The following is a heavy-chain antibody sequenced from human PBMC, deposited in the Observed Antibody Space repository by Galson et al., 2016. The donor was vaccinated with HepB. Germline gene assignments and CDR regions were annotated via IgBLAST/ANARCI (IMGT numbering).Heavy chain of an antibody. CDR2: ISSDGSNK. CDR1: GFIVSDHA. Sequence: SLRLSCAASGFIVSDHAMHWVRQAPGKGLEWVEVISSDGSNKYYAESVKGRFTISVHNSNNTVDLKMNRLRIEDTALYSCARGVDLYDWNDDRYFYYGLDVWGQGTALIVSS. CDR3: ARGVDLYDWNDDRYFYYGLDV. J-gene: IGHJ6*02. V-gene: IGHV3-30*14. D-gene: IGHD1-1*01.